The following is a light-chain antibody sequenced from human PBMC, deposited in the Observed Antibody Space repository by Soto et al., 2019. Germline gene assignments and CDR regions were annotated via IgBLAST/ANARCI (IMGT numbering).Light chain of an antibody. Sequence: DIQMTQSPSTLSASVGDRVTITCRASQSVSRWLAWYQQKPGEAPKLLISDASNLESGVPSRFSGSGSGTEFTLAINNLQPDDFATYYCQQYNTYSTFGQGTKVAIK. CDR3: QQYNTYST. J-gene: IGKJ1*01. CDR2: DAS. CDR1: QSVSRW. V-gene: IGKV1-5*01.